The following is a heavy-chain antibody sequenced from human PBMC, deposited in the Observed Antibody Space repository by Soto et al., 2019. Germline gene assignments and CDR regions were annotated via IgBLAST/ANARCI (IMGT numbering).Heavy chain of an antibody. CDR3: VKDESINWYSGHFRH. J-gene: IGHJ1*01. CDR1: GFTFDDYA. Sequence: GGSLRLSCAASGFTFDDYAMHWVRQVPGKGLEWVSGINWNSGSIGYGDSVKGRFAISRDNAKNSLHLQMNNLSAEDTALYYCVKDESINWYSGHFRHWGQGTLVTVSS. CDR2: INWNSGSI. V-gene: IGHV3-9*01. D-gene: IGHD6-13*01.